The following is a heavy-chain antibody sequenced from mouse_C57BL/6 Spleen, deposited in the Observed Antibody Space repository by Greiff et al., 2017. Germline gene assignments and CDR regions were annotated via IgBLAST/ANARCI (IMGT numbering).Heavy chain of an antibody. D-gene: IGHD1-1*01. CDR3: ARKEENYYGSSPFDY. J-gene: IGHJ2*01. V-gene: IGHV5-17*01. Sequence: EVQLVESGGGLVKPGGSLKLSCAASGFTFSDYGMHWVRQAPEKGLEWVAYISSGSSTIYYADTVKGRFTISRDNAKNTLFLQMTSLRSEDTAMYYCARKEENYYGSSPFDYWGQGTTLTVSS. CDR1: GFTFSDYG. CDR2: ISSGSSTI.